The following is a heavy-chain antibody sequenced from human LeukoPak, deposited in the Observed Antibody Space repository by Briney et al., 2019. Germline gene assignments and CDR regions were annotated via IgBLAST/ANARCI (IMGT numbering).Heavy chain of an antibody. J-gene: IGHJ3*02. CDR1: GYTSTSYG. D-gene: IGHD2-15*01. CDR2: ICAYNGNT. Sequence: GGSAKVSCKASGYTSTSYGISWGRHAPGQGLEWRGCICAYNGNTNSAQKLQGRGSMTKDTSTSTGYMELRSLRSDDTAVYYCARDLVVDIVVVVAAQPDLHDAFDIWGQGTMVTVSS. CDR3: ARDLVVDIVVVVAAQPDLHDAFDI. V-gene: IGHV1-18*01.